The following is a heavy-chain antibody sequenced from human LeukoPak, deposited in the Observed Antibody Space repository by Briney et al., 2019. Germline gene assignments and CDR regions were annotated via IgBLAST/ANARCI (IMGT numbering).Heavy chain of an antibody. D-gene: IGHD4-23*01. CDR3: ARTVGTHRFDY. J-gene: IGHJ4*02. CDR1: GGSISRYY. V-gene: IGHV4-59*08. CDR2: IYYSGST. Sequence: SETLSLTCTVSGGSISRYYWSWLRQPPGKGLEWIGYIYYSGSTNYNPSLKSRVTISVDTSKNQFSLKLTSVTAPDTAVYYCARTVGTHRFDYWGQGILVTVSS.